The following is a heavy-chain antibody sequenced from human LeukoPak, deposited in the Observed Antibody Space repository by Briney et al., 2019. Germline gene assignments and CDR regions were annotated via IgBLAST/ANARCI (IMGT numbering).Heavy chain of an antibody. CDR3: EKDRLGFLGYFQH. CDR2: ITGSGGST. Sequence: SGGSLRLSCAASGFTFSSYSMNWVRQAPGRGLEWVSVITGSGGSTYHADSVKGRFTISRDNSKNTLYLQMNSLRAEDTAVYYCEKDRLGFLGYFQHWGQGTLVTVSS. CDR1: GFTFSSYS. J-gene: IGHJ1*01. V-gene: IGHV3-23*01. D-gene: IGHD4-11*01.